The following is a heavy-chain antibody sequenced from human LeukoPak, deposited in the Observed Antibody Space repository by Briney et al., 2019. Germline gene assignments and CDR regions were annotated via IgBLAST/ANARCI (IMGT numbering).Heavy chain of an antibody. CDR1: GGSISSYY. D-gene: IGHD3-22*01. CDR2: IYYSGST. J-gene: IGHJ4*02. CDR3: ARDVYYDSSGYTSGFDY. V-gene: IGHV4-59*01. Sequence: PSETLSLTCTVSGGSISSYYWSWIRQPPGKGLEWIGYIYYSGSTNYNPSLKSRVTISVDTSKNQFSLKLSSVTAADTAVYYCARDVYYDSSGYTSGFDYWGQGTLVTVSS.